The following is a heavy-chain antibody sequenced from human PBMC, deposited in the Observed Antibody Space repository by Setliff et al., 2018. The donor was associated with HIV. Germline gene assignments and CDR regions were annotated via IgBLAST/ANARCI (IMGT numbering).Heavy chain of an antibody. CDR1: GFTFRSFD. J-gene: IGHJ4*02. Sequence: GGSLRLSCAASGFTFRSFDMHWVRQAPGKGLEWVSCIGTLSDTYYPNSVKGRFTISRDNAKNSLYLQMNGLRAGDTAVYFCARAGRRHYYGSGSYAVFDSWGQGTVVTVSS. CDR3: ARAGRRHYYGSGSYAVFDS. CDR2: IGTLSDT. D-gene: IGHD3-10*01. V-gene: IGHV3-13*01.